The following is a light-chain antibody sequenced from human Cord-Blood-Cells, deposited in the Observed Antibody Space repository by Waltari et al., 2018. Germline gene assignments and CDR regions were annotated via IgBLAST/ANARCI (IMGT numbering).Light chain of an antibody. Sequence: QSALPQPPSVSGSPGQSITISCTGTSSDVGSYNLFSWYQQHPGKAPKLMIYEVSKRPSGVSNRFSGSKSGNTASLTISGLQAEDEADYYCCSYAGSSTYVFGTGTKVTVL. J-gene: IGLJ1*01. CDR1: SSDVGSYNL. V-gene: IGLV2-23*02. CDR2: EVS. CDR3: CSYAGSSTYV.